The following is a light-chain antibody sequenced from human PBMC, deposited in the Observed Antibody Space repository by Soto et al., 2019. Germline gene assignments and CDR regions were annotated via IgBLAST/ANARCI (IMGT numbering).Light chain of an antibody. CDR2: GVS. CDR1: ESLFGF. J-gene: IGKJ2*01. Sequence: EIVMTQSPATLSVSPGERVTLSSRASESLFGFLAWYQHKPGQAPRLLIYGVSTKATGVPARFSGSGSATDFTLTITSLQSDDSAVYYCQSYNDWPFAFGQGTKLEI. V-gene: IGKV3-15*01. CDR3: QSYNDWPFA.